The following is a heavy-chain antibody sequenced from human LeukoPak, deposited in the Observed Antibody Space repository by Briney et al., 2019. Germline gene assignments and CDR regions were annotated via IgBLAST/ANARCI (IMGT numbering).Heavy chain of an antibody. Sequence: SETLSLTCTVSGGSISSYYWSWIRQPPGKGLEWIGYIYYSGSTNYNPSLKSRVTISVDTSKNQFSLKLSSVTAADTAVYYRARGGPRDSGSYYYFDYWGQGTLVTVSS. CDR1: GGSISSYY. CDR3: ARGGPRDSGSYYYFDY. D-gene: IGHD3-10*01. J-gene: IGHJ4*02. V-gene: IGHV4-59*08. CDR2: IYYSGST.